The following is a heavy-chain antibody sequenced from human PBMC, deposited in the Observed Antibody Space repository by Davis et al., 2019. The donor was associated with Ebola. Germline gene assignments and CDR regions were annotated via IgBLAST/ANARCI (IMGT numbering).Heavy chain of an antibody. J-gene: IGHJ4*02. Sequence: MPSETLSLTCTVSGASITSYYWSWIRQPPGKGLEYIGYVHYSGSSNYNPNLKSRVTMSTDTSKMQFSLRLSSVTAADTAVYYCARLVALYDDSGYAYFDCWGLGTLVTVSS. CDR2: VHYSGSS. CDR3: ARLVALYDDSGYAYFDC. D-gene: IGHD3-22*01. CDR1: GASITSYY. V-gene: IGHV4-59*01.